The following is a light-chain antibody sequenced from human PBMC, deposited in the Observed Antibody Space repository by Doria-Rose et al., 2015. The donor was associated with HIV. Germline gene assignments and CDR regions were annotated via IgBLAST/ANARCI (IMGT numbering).Light chain of an antibody. J-gene: IGKJ1*01. CDR1: QSFSSTY. V-gene: IGKV3-20*01. CDR3: HQYGTPWT. CDR2: DGS. Sequence: LTQFPGTLSLSPGERATLSCRASQSFSSTYLAWYQQKPGQAPSLLIYDGSTRATGIPDRFSASGPGTDFTLTINRLEPEDFALYYCHQYGTPWTFGQGTKVEI.